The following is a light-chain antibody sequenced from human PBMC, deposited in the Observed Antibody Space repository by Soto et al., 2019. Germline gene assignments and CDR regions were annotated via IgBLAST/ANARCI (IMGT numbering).Light chain of an antibody. V-gene: IGKV3-15*01. CDR1: QSVRSN. CDR2: GAT. Sequence: EILMTQSPATLSVSPGERATLSCRASQSVRSNLAWYQQKPGQAPRLLIFGATTRATGMPARFSGSGSGTEFTLTISSLQSEDFAVYYCQQYETFGQGTKLEIK. CDR3: QQYET. J-gene: IGKJ2*01.